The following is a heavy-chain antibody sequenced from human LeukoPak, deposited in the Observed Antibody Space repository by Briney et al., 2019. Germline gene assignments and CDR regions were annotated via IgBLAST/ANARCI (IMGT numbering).Heavy chain of an antibody. Sequence: GGSLRLSCAASGFTFDDYAMHWVRQAPGKGLEWVSGISWNSGSIGYADSVKGRFTISRDNAKNSLYLQMNSLRAEDTALYYCAKDDYVWGSYRQGYFDYWGQGTLVTVSS. CDR2: ISWNSGSI. D-gene: IGHD3-16*02. J-gene: IGHJ4*02. V-gene: IGHV3-9*01. CDR3: AKDDYVWGSYRQGYFDY. CDR1: GFTFDDYA.